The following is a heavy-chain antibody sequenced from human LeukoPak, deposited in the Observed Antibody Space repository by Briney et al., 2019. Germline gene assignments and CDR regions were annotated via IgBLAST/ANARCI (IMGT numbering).Heavy chain of an antibody. CDR3: ASWAQSSGY. D-gene: IGHD3-10*01. CDR2: ISGSGGSI. J-gene: IGHJ4*02. CDR1: GFTFSSYA. Sequence: GGSLRLSCAASGFTFSSYAMNWVRQAPGKGLEWVSVISGSGGSIYYTESVKGRFTISRDNAKNSLYLQMNSLRAEDTAVYYCASWAQSSGYWGQGTLVTVSS. V-gene: IGHV3-23*01.